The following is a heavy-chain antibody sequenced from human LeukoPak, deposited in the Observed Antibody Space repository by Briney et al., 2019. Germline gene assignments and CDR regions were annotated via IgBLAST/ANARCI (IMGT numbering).Heavy chain of an antibody. D-gene: IGHD1-7*01. Sequence: GTSLRLSCAASGFTFRNYGIHWVRQAPGKELEWVAIIWYDGSNKYYADSVKGRFTISRDNSKNTLYLQMNSLRAEDTALYYCARGNYQLSNGMDVWGQGTTVTVSS. CDR2: IWYDGSNK. J-gene: IGHJ6*02. CDR1: GFTFRNYG. V-gene: IGHV3-33*01. CDR3: ARGNYQLSNGMDV.